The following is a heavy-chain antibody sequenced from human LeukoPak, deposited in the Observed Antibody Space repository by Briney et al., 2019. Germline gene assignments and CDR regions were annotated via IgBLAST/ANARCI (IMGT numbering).Heavy chain of an antibody. J-gene: IGHJ4*02. CDR3: ARLNGDYGGGDDY. Sequence: GSLRLSCAASGFTFSSYGMHWVRQPPGKGLEWIGSIYYSGSTYYNPSLKSRVTISVDTSKNQFSLKLSSVTAADTAVYYCARLNGDYGGGDDYWGQGTLVTVSS. V-gene: IGHV4-39*01. CDR1: GFTFSSYG. D-gene: IGHD4-17*01. CDR2: IYYSGST.